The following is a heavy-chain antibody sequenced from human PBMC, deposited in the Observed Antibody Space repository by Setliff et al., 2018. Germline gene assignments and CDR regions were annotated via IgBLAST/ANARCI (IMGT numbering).Heavy chain of an antibody. V-gene: IGHV3-33*08. CDR3: ARSENCFSTHCSPYDY. Sequence: GGSLRLSCAASGFTFSTYRMHWVRQAPGKGLEWVAVIWDDGGNKYHADSVKGRFTISRDNSKNTLYLQMNSLRPEDTAVYYCARSENCFSTHCSPYDYWGQGTPVTVSS. CDR1: GFTFSTYR. CDR2: IWDDGGNK. D-gene: IGHD2-2*01. J-gene: IGHJ4*02.